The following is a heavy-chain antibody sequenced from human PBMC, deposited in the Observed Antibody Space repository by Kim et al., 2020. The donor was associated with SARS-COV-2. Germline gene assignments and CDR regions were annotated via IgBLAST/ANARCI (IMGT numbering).Heavy chain of an antibody. CDR1: GFTFSDYA. CDR3: TRLLGYYGSGTYPLDI. D-gene: IGHD3-10*01. CDR2: ISSKAYGVTT. Sequence: GGSLRLSCAASGFTFSDYAVSWFRQAPGKGLEWVAFISSKAYGVTTEYAASVKGRFTISRDDSKSIAYLQMNSLKTDDTAVYYCTRLLGYYGSGTYPLDIWGQGTMVTVSS. V-gene: IGHV3-49*03. J-gene: IGHJ3*02.